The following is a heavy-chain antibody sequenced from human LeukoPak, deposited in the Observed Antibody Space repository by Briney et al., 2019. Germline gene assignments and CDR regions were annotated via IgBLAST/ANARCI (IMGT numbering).Heavy chain of an antibody. J-gene: IGHJ4*02. CDR3: AGGTYCGGDCIGN. CDR1: GYTFTGYY. V-gene: IGHV1-2*02. CDR2: INPNSGGT. Sequence: GASVKVSCKASGYTFTGYYIHWVRQAPGHGLEWMGWINPNSGGTNYAQKLQGRVTMTRDTSISTAYMELSRLRSDDTAVYYCAGGTYCGGDCIGNWGQGTLVIVSS. D-gene: IGHD2-21*02.